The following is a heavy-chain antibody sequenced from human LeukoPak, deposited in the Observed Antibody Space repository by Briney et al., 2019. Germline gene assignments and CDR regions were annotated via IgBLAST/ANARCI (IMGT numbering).Heavy chain of an antibody. V-gene: IGHV3-23*01. Sequence: GGSLRLSCAASGFTFNSYAMTWVRQAPGKGLEWVSAISGSGGGTYFADSVKGRFTISRDNSKNTLYLQMNSLRAEDTAVYYCAKNLRLESYYYYYMDVWGKGTTVTVSS. CDR3: AKNLRLESYYYYYMDV. D-gene: IGHD3-3*01. CDR1: GFTFNSYA. J-gene: IGHJ6*03. CDR2: ISGSGGGT.